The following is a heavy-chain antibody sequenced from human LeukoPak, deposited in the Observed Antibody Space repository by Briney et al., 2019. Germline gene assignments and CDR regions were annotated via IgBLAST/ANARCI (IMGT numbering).Heavy chain of an antibody. CDR1: GGFFSGYY. V-gene: IGHV4-34*01. J-gene: IGHJ4*02. Sequence: SETLSLTCAVYGGFFSGYYWSWIRQPPGKGLEWIGEINHSGSTNYNPSLKSRVTISVDTSKNQFSLKLSSATAADTAVYYCARVRTNSGLPDYWGQGTLVTVSS. CDR3: ARVRTNSGLPDY. CDR2: INHSGST. D-gene: IGHD5-12*01.